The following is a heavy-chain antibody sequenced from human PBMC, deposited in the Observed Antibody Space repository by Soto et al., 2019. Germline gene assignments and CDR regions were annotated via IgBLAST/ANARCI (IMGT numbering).Heavy chain of an antibody. V-gene: IGHV1-2*02. CDR1: GYTFTGYY. J-gene: IGHJ3*02. D-gene: IGHD6-13*01. CDR3: ARVPGIAAAADAFDI. CDR2: IIPIFGTA. Sequence: ASVKVSWKASGYTFTGYYMHWVRQAPGQGLEWMGGIIPIFGTANYAQKFQGRVTMTTDTSTSTAYMELRSLRSDDTAVYYCARVPGIAAAADAFDIWGQGTMVTVSS.